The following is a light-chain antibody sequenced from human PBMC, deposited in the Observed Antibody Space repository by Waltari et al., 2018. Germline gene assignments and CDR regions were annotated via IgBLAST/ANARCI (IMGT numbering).Light chain of an antibody. CDR1: SSNIGATYG. Sequence: QSILPQPPSVSGAPGQRVTISCTGSSSNIGATYGVPWYQQLPGTAPKLLIYGNSNRPSGVPDRFSGSKSGTSASLAITGLQAEDEADYYCQSYDSSLSVVVFGGGTKLTVL. CDR2: GNS. CDR3: QSYDSSLSVVV. V-gene: IGLV1-40*01. J-gene: IGLJ2*01.